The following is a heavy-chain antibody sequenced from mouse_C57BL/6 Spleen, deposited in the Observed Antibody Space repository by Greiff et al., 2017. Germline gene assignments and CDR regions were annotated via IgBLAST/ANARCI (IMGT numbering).Heavy chain of an antibody. V-gene: IGHV1-22*01. CDR2: INPNNGGT. J-gene: IGHJ2*01. CDR1: GYTFTDYN. CDR3: ARSGDYDEVPYFDY. D-gene: IGHD2-4*01. Sequence: EVKLVESGPELVKPGASVKMSCKASGYTFTDYNMHWVKQSHGKSLEWIGYINPNNGGTSYNQKFKGKATLTVNKSSSTAYMELRSLTSEDSAVYYCARSGDYDEVPYFDYWGQGTTLTVSS.